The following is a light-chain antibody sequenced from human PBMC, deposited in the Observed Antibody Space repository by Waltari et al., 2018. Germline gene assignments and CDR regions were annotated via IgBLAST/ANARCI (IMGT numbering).Light chain of an antibody. CDR2: EAS. J-gene: IGKJ2*03. V-gene: IGKV3-15*01. Sequence: EKVLTQSPATPSVSPGESVTLPCRASQSVASNLAWYQQRPGQAPRLVISEASTRASGIPARFSGSGSGTEFTLTISGLQSEDCALYYCQQYNDWYSFGQGTKLEIK. CDR1: QSVASN. CDR3: QQYNDWYS.